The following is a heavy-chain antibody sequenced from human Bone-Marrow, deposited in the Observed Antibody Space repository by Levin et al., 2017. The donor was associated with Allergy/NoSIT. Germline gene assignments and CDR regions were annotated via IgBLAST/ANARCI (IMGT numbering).Heavy chain of an antibody. V-gene: IGHV3-33*01. CDR1: GFTFSDYG. D-gene: IGHD3-16*01. CDR2: IWYDGSQK. CDR3: VRERSNLGSYDSFDI. J-gene: IGHJ3*02. Sequence: GGSLRLSCAASGFTFSDYGMHWVRQAPGKGLEWVAGIWYDGSQKYYEASVKGRFSISRDNSKNMLYLQMNSLRGEETAVYYCVRERSNLGSYDSFDIWGHGTMVTVSS.